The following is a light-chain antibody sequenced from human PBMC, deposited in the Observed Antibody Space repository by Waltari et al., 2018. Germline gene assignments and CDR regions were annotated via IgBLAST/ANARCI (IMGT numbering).Light chain of an antibody. CDR2: EVS. J-gene: IGLJ1*01. Sequence: SALTQPASVSGSPGQSITISCTGTSSDVGSYNLVSWYQQHPGKAPKLMIYEVSKRPSGVSNRFSGSKSGNTASLTISGLQAEDEAGYYCCSYAGSSTLWVFGTGTKVTVL. V-gene: IGLV2-23*02. CDR1: SSDVGSYNL. CDR3: CSYAGSSTLWV.